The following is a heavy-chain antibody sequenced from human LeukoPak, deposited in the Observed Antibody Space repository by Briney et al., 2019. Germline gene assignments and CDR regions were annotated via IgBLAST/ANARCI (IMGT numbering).Heavy chain of an antibody. V-gene: IGHV3-48*01. CDR1: GFTFSSYS. CDR2: ISSSSSTI. CDR3: AKPGTRQWLATPNFDY. Sequence: NPGGSLRLSCAASGFTFSSYSMNWVRQAPGKGLEWVSYISSSSSTIYYADSVKGRFTISRDNSKNTLYLQMNSLRAEDTAVYYCAKPGTRQWLATPNFDYWGQGTLVTVSS. D-gene: IGHD6-19*01. J-gene: IGHJ4*02.